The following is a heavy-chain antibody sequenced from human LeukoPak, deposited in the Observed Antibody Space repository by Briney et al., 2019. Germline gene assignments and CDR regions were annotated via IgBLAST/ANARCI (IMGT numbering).Heavy chain of an antibody. V-gene: IGHV4-38-2*02. Sequence: SETLSLTCTVSGGSISSGYYWGWIRQPPGKGLEWIGSIYHSGSTYYNPSLKSRGTISVDTSKNQFSLKLSSVTAADTAVYYCARSKVTTSDAFDIWGQGTMVTVSS. CDR2: IYHSGST. D-gene: IGHD4-17*01. CDR1: GGSISSGYY. CDR3: ARSKVTTSDAFDI. J-gene: IGHJ3*02.